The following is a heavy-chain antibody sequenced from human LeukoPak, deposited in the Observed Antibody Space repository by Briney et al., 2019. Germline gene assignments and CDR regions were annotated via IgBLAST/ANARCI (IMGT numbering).Heavy chain of an antibody. J-gene: IGHJ6*02. D-gene: IGHD3-22*01. CDR2: IWYDGSNK. V-gene: IGHV3-33*01. CDR1: GFTFSSYG. CDR3: ARGSAPPYYYDSSGYYYSPYYYYYGMDV. Sequence: GGSLRLSCAASGFTFSSYGMHWVRQAPGKGLEWVAVIWYDGSNKYYADSVKGRFTISRDNSKNTLYLQMSSLRAEDTAVYYCARGSAPPYYYDSSGYYYSPYYYYYGMDVWGQGTTVTVPS.